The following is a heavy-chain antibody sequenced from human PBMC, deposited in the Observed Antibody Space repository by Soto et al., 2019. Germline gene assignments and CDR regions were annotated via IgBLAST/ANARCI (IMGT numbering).Heavy chain of an antibody. CDR1: GFTFSSYG. CDR3: ARDGGEDSSGYYPLYYYYYGMDV. Sequence: GGSLRLSCAASGFTFSSYGMHWVRQAPDKGLEWVAVIWYDGSNKYYADSVKGRFTISRDNSKNTLYLQMNSLRAEDTAVYYCARDGGEDSSGYYPLYYYYYGMDVWGQGTTVTVSS. V-gene: IGHV3-33*01. D-gene: IGHD3-22*01. CDR2: IWYDGSNK. J-gene: IGHJ6*02.